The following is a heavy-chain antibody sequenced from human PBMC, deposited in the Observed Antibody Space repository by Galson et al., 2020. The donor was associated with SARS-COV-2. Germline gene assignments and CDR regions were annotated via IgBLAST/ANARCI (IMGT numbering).Heavy chain of an antibody. CDR2: IDYSGST. Sequence: ETSETLSLTCTVSVASIRSFYWSWIRQPPGKGLEWIGYIDYSGSTNYNPSLKSRVTISADTSKNQFSLRLSSVTAADTAVYYCARLSSFNRPHLDAWGRGTLVTVSS. CDR1: VASIRSFY. CDR3: ARLSSFNRPHLDA. J-gene: IGHJ5*02. D-gene: IGHD3-10*01. V-gene: IGHV4-59*08.